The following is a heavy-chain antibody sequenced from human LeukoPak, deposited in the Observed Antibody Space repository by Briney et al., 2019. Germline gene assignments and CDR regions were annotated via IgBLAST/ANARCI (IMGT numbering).Heavy chain of an antibody. J-gene: IGHJ5*02. CDR1: GYTFTGYY. CDR3: ARAHPYSSSEGWFDP. V-gene: IGHV1-2*02. CDR2: INPNSGGT. D-gene: IGHD6-13*01. Sequence: ASVKVSCKASGYTFTGYYMHWVRQAPGQGLEWMGWINPNSGGTNYAQKFQGRVTMTRDTSISTAYMELSMLRSDDTAVYYCARAHPYSSSEGWFDPWGQGTLVTVSS.